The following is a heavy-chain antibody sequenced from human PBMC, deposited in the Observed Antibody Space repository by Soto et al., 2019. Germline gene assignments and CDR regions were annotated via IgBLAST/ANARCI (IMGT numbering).Heavy chain of an antibody. J-gene: IGHJ4*02. CDR1: GFTVSSNY. V-gene: IGHV3-53*02. Sequence: EVQLVETGGGLIQPGGSLRLSCAASGFTVSSNYMSWVRQAPGKGLEGVSVIYSGGSTYYADSVKGRFTISRDNSKNTLYLQMNSLRAEDTAVYYCARGTDSSGYYGYYFDYWGQGTLVTVSS. D-gene: IGHD3-22*01. CDR3: ARGTDSSGYYGYYFDY. CDR2: IYSGGST.